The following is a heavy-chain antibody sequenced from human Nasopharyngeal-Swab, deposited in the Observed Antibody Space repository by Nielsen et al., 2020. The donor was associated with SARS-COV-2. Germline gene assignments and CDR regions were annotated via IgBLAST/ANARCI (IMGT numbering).Heavy chain of an antibody. V-gene: IGHV4-59*08. CDR3: ARLVAASYYYYMDV. CDR2: IYYSGST. D-gene: IGHD6-13*01. CDR1: GGSISSYY. J-gene: IGHJ6*03. Sequence: GSLRLSCTVSGGSISSYYWSWIRQPPGKGLEWIGYIYYSGSTNYNPSLKSRVTISVDTSKNQFSLKLSSVTAADTAVYYCARLVAASYYYYMDVWGKGTTVTVSS.